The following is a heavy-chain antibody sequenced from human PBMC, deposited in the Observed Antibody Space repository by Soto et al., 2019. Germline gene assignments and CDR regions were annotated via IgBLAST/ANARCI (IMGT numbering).Heavy chain of an antibody. CDR3: ARDLKYYDFWSGYSPYYYYGMDV. CDR1: GITFRRTA. V-gene: IGHV1-58*01. J-gene: IGHJ6*02. CDR2: IVVGTGST. D-gene: IGHD3-3*01. Sequence: ASVKVSCKASGITFRRTAVQWMRQARGQRLEWIGRIVVGTGSTTYAQIVQGRVTMTTDTSTSTAYMELRSLRSDDTAVYYCARDLKYYDFWSGYSPYYYYGMDVWGQGTTVTVSS.